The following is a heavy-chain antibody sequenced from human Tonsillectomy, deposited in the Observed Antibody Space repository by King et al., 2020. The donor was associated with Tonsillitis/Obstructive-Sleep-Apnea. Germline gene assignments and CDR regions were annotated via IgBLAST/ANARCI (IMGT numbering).Heavy chain of an antibody. CDR3: AKVRYSFDSSGYYSGYDY. CDR2: ISGSGGRT. CDR1: GFTFSTSA. V-gene: IGHV3-23*01. D-gene: IGHD3-22*01. J-gene: IGHJ4*02. Sequence: QLLESGGGLVQPGGSLRLSCAASGFTFSTSAMGWVRQAPGKGLEWVSAISGSGGRTYYADSVKGRFTIFRDNSKNTLYLQMNSLRADDTAVYYCAKVRYSFDSSGYYSGYDYWGQGTLVTVSS.